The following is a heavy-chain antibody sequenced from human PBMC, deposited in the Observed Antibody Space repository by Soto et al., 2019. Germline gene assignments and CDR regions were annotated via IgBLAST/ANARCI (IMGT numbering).Heavy chain of an antibody. J-gene: IGHJ4*02. CDR1: GDSISSYY. CDR2: IYYSGST. V-gene: IGHV4-59*12. Sequence: SETLSLTCTVSGDSISSYYWSWIRQPPGKGLEWIGYIYYSGSTNYSPSLKSRVTISVDTSKNQFSLKLSSVTAADTAVYYCARGSLRLVVYYFDYWGQGTLVTVSS. D-gene: IGHD2-8*02. CDR3: ARGSLRLVVYYFDY.